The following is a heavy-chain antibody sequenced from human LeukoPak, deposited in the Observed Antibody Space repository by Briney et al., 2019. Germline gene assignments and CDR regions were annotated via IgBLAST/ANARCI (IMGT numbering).Heavy chain of an antibody. V-gene: IGHV3-21*01. CDR2: ISSTSSYI. CDR1: GFTFSSYS. J-gene: IGHJ4*02. D-gene: IGHD5-18*01. Sequence: GGSLGLSCAASGFTFSSYSMNWVRQAPGKGLEWVSSISSTSSYIFYADSLKGRFTISRDNAKNSLFLQMNSLRAEDTAVYYCAREAGGYSYATHLDYWGQGTLVTVSS. CDR3: AREAGGYSYATHLDY.